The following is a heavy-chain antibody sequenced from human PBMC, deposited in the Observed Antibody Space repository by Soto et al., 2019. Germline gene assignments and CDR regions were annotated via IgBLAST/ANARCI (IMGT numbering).Heavy chain of an antibody. J-gene: IGHJ4*02. CDR1: GFTFSSYA. D-gene: IGHD6-6*01. CDR2: ISGSGVST. Sequence: LRLSCAASGFTFSSYAMSWVRQAPGKGLEWVSGISGSGVSTYYADSVKGRFTISRDNSKSTLYLQMNSLRAEDTAVYYCAKDRERIATRSIDYWGQGNLVTFSS. CDR3: AKDRERIATRSIDY. V-gene: IGHV3-23*01.